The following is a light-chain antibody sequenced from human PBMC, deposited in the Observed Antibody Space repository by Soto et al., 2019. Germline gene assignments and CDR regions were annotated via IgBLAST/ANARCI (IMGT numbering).Light chain of an antibody. Sequence: DIQSTHSPCSLSASVLTRVTITCRKSQGITNFLAWFQQKPGKAPKSLIYDASSLQSGVPSKFSGSGSGTDFTLTISSLQPEDFATYYCRQYNSYPITFGQGTRLEIK. V-gene: IGKV1-16*02. CDR1: QGITNF. CDR2: DAS. J-gene: IGKJ5*01. CDR3: RQYNSYPIT.